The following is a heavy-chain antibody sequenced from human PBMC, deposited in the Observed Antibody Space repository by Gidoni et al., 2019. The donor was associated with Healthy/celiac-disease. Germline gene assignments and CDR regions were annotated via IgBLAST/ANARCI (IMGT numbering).Heavy chain of an antibody. Sequence: QVQLVESGGGVVQPGRSLRLSCAASGFTFSSYAMHWVRQAPGKGLEWVAVISYDGSNKYYADSVKGRFTISRDNSKNTLYLQMNSLRAEDTAVYYCARDLLTTVTYDGMDAWGQGTTVTVSS. J-gene: IGHJ6*02. CDR2: ISYDGSNK. D-gene: IGHD4-17*01. CDR3: ARDLLTTVTYDGMDA. CDR1: GFTFSSYA. V-gene: IGHV3-30-3*01.